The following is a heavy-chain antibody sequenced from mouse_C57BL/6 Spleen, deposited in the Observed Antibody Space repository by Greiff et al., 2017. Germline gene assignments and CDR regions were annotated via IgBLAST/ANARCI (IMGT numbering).Heavy chain of an antibody. CDR1: GFTFSSYA. V-gene: IGHV5-4*01. CDR2: ISDGGSYT. CDR3: ARDGGGDYFDY. Sequence: EVKLQESGGGLVKPGGSLKLSCAASGFTFSSYAMSWVRQTPEKRLEWVATISDGGSYTYYPDNVKGRFTISRDNAKNNLYLQMSHLKSEDTAMYYCARDGGGDYFDYWGQGTTLTVSS. J-gene: IGHJ2*01.